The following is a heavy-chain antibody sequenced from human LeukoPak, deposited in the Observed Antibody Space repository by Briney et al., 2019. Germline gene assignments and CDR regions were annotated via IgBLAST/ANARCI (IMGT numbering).Heavy chain of an antibody. Sequence: GRSLRLSCAASGFTFSSYAMHWVRQAPGKGLEWVAVISYDGSNKYYADSVKGRFTISRDNSKNTLYLQMNSLRAEDTAAYYCARHQRLELLWFGELLYWGQGTLVTVSS. CDR3: ARHQRLELLWFGELLY. V-gene: IGHV3-30*04. J-gene: IGHJ4*02. D-gene: IGHD3-10*01. CDR1: GFTFSSYA. CDR2: ISYDGSNK.